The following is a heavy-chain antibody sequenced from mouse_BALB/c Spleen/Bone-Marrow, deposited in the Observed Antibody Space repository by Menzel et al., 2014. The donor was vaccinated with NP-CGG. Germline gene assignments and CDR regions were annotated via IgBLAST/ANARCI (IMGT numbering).Heavy chain of an antibody. Sequence: EVKLMESGGGLVQPGGSLRLSCATSGFTFSDFYMDWVRQPPGKRLEWIAASRNKANDYTTEYSASVKGRFIVSRDTSQSILYLQMNALRAEDTAIYYCARANWDYFDYWGQGTTLTVSS. CDR1: GFTFSDFY. D-gene: IGHD4-1*01. CDR3: ARANWDYFDY. V-gene: IGHV7-1*02. CDR2: SRNKANDYTT. J-gene: IGHJ2*01.